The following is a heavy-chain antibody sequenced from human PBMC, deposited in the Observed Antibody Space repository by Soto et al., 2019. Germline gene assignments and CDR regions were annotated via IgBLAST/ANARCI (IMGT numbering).Heavy chain of an antibody. V-gene: IGHV4-30-4*08. Sequence: QVQLQESGPGLVKPSQTLSLTCTVSGASISSGDFYWSWIRQPPGKGLEWIGYIYSSGNTYYNPSLNSRVTISVDTSNNQYPQKLNSATSADSVVSYCARGGYYYEHSGPLDYRGQGTVVTVSP. J-gene: IGHJ4*02. D-gene: IGHD3-22*01. CDR2: IYSSGNT. CDR3: ARGGYYYEHSGPLDY. CDR1: GASISSGDFY.